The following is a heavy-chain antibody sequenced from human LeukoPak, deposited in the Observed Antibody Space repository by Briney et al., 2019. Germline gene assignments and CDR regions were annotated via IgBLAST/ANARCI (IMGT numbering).Heavy chain of an antibody. CDR2: IKSRSDGGTT. CDR1: GITFINAW. V-gene: IGHV3-15*01. J-gene: IGHJ4*02. Sequence: GGSLRLSCAASGITFINAWMNRVRQAPGKGLEWVGRIKSRSDGGTTDYATPVKGRFTISRDDPKATVYLQMDSLKIEDTAVYYCTTPLTTVTTLPFDSWGQGTLVTVSS. CDR3: TTPLTTVTTLPFDS. D-gene: IGHD4-17*01.